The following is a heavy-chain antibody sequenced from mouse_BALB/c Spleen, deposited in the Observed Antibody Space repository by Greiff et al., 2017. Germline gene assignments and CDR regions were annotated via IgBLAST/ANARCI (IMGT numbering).Heavy chain of an antibody. V-gene: IGHV3-6*02. Sequence: EVKLQESGPGLVKPSQSLSLTCSVTGYSITSGYYWNWIRQFPGNKLEWMGYISYDGSNNYNPSLKNRISITRDTSKNQFFLKLNSVTTEDTATYYCARDGGNYLYAMDYWGQGTSVTVSS. D-gene: IGHD1-1*02. CDR2: ISYDGSN. CDR3: ARDGGNYLYAMDY. J-gene: IGHJ4*01. CDR1: GYSITSGYY.